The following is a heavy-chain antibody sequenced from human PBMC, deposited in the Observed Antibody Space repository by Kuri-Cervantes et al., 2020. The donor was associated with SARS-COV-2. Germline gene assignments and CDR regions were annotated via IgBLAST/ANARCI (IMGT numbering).Heavy chain of an antibody. J-gene: IGHJ1*01. CDR3: AIEIGYCSSTSCYKYFQH. D-gene: IGHD2-2*02. V-gene: IGHV3-48*04. CDR1: GFTFSSYS. CDR2: ISSSGSTI. Sequence: GGSLRLSCAASGFTFSSYSMNWVRQAPGKGLEWVSYISSSGSTIYYADSVKGRFTISRDNAKNSLYLQMNSLRAEDTALYYCAIEIGYCSSTSCYKYFQHWGQGTLVTVSS.